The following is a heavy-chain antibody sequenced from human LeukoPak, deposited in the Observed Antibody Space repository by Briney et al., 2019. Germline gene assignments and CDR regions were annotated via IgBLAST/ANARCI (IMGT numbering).Heavy chain of an antibody. Sequence: GGSLRLSCAASAFTFNRYGMACVRQAPGKGRERVAFIRYDGSNKYYADSVNGRFVISRDNSKNTLYLYMNSLRAEDTAVYYCAKDVKAGSWGDYYDYYMYVWGKGTTVTISS. CDR1: AFTFNRYG. D-gene: IGHD1-14*01. CDR2: IRYDGSNK. J-gene: IGHJ6*03. CDR3: AKDVKAGSWGDYYDYYMYV. V-gene: IGHV3-30*02.